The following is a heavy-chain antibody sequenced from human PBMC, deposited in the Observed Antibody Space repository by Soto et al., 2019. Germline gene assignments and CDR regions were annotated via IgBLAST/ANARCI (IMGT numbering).Heavy chain of an antibody. Sequence: GGSLRPSFAASGLTSRTYGLHWFRQAPGKGLVWVYRINPGGSITAYADSVKGRFTISRDNAKNTLYLQMNSLRGDDTAVYYCARVPTGKYGVWNYWGQGTLVTVSS. V-gene: IGHV3-74*01. J-gene: IGHJ4*02. CDR1: GLTSRTYG. D-gene: IGHD2-8*01. CDR2: INPGGSIT. CDR3: ARVPTGKYGVWNY.